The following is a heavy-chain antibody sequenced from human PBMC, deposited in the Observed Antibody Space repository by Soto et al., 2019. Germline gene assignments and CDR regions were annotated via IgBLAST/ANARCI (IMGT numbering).Heavy chain of an antibody. CDR2: ISGSGGST. J-gene: IGHJ6*03. CDR1: GFTFSSYA. D-gene: IGHD2-15*01. CDR3: AKDLRSGYCSGGSCYSGYYYHYYMDV. V-gene: IGHV3-23*01. Sequence: PGGSLRLSCAASGFTFSSYAMSWVRQAPGKGLEWVSAISGSGGSTYYADSVKGRFTISRDNSKNTLYLQMNSLRAEDTAVYYCAKDLRSGYCSGGSCYSGYYYHYYMDVWGKGTTVTVSS.